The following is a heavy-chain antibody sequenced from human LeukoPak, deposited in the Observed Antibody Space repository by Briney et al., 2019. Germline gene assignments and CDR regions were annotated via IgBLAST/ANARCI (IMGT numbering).Heavy chain of an antibody. J-gene: IGHJ6*03. CDR3: ARDPRWYCSSTSCYTYYMDV. D-gene: IGHD2-2*02. V-gene: IGHV1-2*02. CDR1: GYTFTGYY. Sequence: ASVKVSCKASGYTFTGYYMHWVRQAPGQGLEWMGWINPNSGGTNYAQKFQGRVTMTRDTSISTAYMELSRLGSDDTAVYYCARDPRWYCSSTSCYTYYMDVWGKGTTVTVSS. CDR2: INPNSGGT.